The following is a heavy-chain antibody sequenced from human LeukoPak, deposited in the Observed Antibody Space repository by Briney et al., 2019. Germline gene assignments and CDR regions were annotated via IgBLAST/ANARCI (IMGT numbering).Heavy chain of an antibody. Sequence: SEPLSLTCTVPDGSISSYYWSWIRQPPGKGLEGIGYIYYSGRTNYNPSLKSRVTISVDTSKNQFSLKLSSVTAADTAVYYCASSYYYGSGSYYNSFDYWGQGTLVTVSS. CDR2: IYYSGRT. V-gene: IGHV4-59*01. CDR3: ASSYYYGSGSYYNSFDY. J-gene: IGHJ4*02. D-gene: IGHD3-10*01. CDR1: DGSISSYY.